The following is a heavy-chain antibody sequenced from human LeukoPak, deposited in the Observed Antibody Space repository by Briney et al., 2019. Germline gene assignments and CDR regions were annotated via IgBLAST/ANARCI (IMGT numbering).Heavy chain of an antibody. D-gene: IGHD3-10*01. V-gene: IGHV3-33*08. Sequence: PGGSLRLSCAASGFIFSRYSMNWVRQAPGKGLEWVAVIWYDGSNKYYADSVKGRFTISRDNSKNTLYLQMNSLRAEDTAVYYCARELSLWFGELLPIGYWGQGTLVTVSS. CDR2: IWYDGSNK. J-gene: IGHJ4*02. CDR3: ARELSLWFGELLPIGY. CDR1: GFIFSRYS.